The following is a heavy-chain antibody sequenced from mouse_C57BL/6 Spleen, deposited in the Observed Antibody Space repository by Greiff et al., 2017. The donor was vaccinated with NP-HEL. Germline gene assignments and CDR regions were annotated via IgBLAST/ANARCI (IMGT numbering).Heavy chain of an antibody. Sequence: VQVVESGAELARPGASVKLSCKASGYTFTSYGISWVKQRTGQGLEWIGEIYPRSGNTYYNKKFKGKATLTADKSSSTAYMELRSLTSEDSAVYFCARGGYYGSSYAMDYWGQGTSVTVSS. V-gene: IGHV1-81*01. CDR2: IYPRSGNT. CDR3: ARGGYYGSSYAMDY. J-gene: IGHJ4*01. CDR1: GYTFTSYG. D-gene: IGHD1-1*01.